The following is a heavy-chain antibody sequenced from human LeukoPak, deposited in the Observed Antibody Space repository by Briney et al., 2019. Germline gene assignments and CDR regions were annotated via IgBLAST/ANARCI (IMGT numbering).Heavy chain of an antibody. CDR1: GFTFSSYA. D-gene: IGHD1-1*01. CDR3: VKDWTDAGSDAFHM. CDR2: ISGSGGST. J-gene: IGHJ3*02. Sequence: GGSLRLSCAASGFTFSSYAMSWVRQAPGKGLEWVAGISGSGGSTYYADSVKGRFTISRDNSKNTLYLQMTSLRAEDTAAYHCVKDWTDAGSDAFHMWGQGTMVTVSS. V-gene: IGHV3-23*01.